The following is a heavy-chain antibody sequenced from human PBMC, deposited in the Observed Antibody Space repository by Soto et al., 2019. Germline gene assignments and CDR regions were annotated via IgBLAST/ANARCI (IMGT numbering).Heavy chain of an antibody. CDR1: GGSISSSSYY. CDR3: ARPRAGSRDYYYYGMDV. Sequence: ETLSLTCTVSGGSISSSSYYWGWIRQPPGKGLEWIGSIYYSGSTYYNPSLKSRVTISVDTSKNQFSLKLSSVTAADTAVYYCARPRAGSRDYYYYGMDVWGQGTTVTVSS. V-gene: IGHV4-39*01. D-gene: IGHD6-19*01. CDR2: IYYSGST. J-gene: IGHJ6*02.